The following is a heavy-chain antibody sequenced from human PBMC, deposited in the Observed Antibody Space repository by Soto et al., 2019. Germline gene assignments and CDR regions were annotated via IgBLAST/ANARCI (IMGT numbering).Heavy chain of an antibody. V-gene: IGHV1-69*13. CDR3: ARVGGVGAPPGTDY. D-gene: IGHD2-8*02. Sequence: SVKVSCKASGGTFSSYVISWLRQAPGQGLEWMGGVIPISGQTYYAQKFQGRVTITADESTRTAYMELSSLRSEDTAVYFCARVGGVGAPPGTDYWGQGTLVTVSS. CDR1: GGTFSSYV. J-gene: IGHJ4*02. CDR2: VIPISGQT.